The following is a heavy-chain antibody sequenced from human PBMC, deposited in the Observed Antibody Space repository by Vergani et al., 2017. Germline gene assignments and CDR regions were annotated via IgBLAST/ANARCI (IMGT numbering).Heavy chain of an antibody. D-gene: IGHD3-3*01. CDR3: ARDRGITIFGAPWYFDL. CDR2: VIPHLEIT. V-gene: IGHV1-69*08. CDR1: GGTFGSHT. J-gene: IGHJ2*01. Sequence: QVQLEQSGAEVKKPGSSVTVSCRASGGTFGSHTISWVRQAPGQGLEWVGRVIPHLEITTLAQHLQGRVIITADKSTDTAYMELSSLRSEDTAVYYCARDRGITIFGAPWYFDLWGRGTLVTVSS.